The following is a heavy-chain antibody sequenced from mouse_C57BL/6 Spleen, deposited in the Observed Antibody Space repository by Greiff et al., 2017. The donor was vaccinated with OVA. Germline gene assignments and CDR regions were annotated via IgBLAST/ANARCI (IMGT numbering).Heavy chain of an antibody. CDR1: GYAFTNYL. Sequence: VQLQQSGAELVRPGTSVKVSCKASGYAFTNYLIEWVKQRPGQGLEWIGVINPGSGGTNYNEKFKGKATLTADKSSSTAYMQLSSLASEDSAVYFCTTRYYGVPYYAMNCWGQVTSVTVSS. V-gene: IGHV1-54*01. J-gene: IGHJ4*01. CDR3: TTRYYGVPYYAMNC. D-gene: IGHD2-13*01. CDR2: INPGSGGT.